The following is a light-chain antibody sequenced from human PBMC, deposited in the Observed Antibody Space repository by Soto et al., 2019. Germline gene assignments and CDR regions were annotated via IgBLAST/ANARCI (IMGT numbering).Light chain of an antibody. J-gene: IGKJ5*01. CDR2: DAS. Sequence: EIVMTQSPATLSVSPGERATLSCRASQSVSRNLAWYQQKPGQAPRLLIYDASNRATGIPARLSGSGSGTDFTLTISSLEPDDFAVYYCQQRADWPITFGQGTRLEIK. CDR1: QSVSRN. CDR3: QQRADWPIT. V-gene: IGKV3-11*01.